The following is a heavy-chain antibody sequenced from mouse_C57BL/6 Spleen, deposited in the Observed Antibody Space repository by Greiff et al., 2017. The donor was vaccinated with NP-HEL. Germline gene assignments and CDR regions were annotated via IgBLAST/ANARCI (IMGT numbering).Heavy chain of an antibody. J-gene: IGHJ3*01. CDR3: ARSGYGSSYNAWFAY. CDR1: GYAFSSSW. Sequence: VQLQQSGPELVKPGASVKISCKASGYAFSSSWMNWVKQRPGKGLEWIGRIYPGDGDTNYNGKFKGKATLTADKSSSTAYMQLSSLTSEDSAVYFCARSGYGSSYNAWFAYWGQGTLVTVSA. V-gene: IGHV1-82*01. CDR2: IYPGDGDT. D-gene: IGHD1-1*01.